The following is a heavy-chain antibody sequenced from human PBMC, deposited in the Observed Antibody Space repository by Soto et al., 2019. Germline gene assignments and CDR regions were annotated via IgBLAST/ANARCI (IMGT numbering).Heavy chain of an antibody. Sequence: GGSLRLSCAASGFTFSSYGMHWVRQAPGKGLEWVAVISYDGSNKYYADSVKGRFTISRDNSKNTLYLQMNSLRAEDTAVYYCAKELWITVYCYYGMDVWGQGTTVTVSS. V-gene: IGHV3-30*18. CDR3: AKELWITVYCYYGMDV. CDR2: ISYDGSNK. J-gene: IGHJ6*02. D-gene: IGHD2-21*01. CDR1: GFTFSSYG.